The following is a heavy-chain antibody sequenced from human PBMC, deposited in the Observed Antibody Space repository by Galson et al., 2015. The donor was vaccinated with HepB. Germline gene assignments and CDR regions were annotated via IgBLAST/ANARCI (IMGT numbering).Heavy chain of an antibody. D-gene: IGHD4/OR15-4a*01. J-gene: IGHJ4*02. V-gene: IGHV3-48*01. CDR3: ARDLVLANDDY. CDR1: GFPFSTYS. Sequence: SLRLSCAASGFPFSTYSMNWVRQAPGKGLEWVSYISISSNTIYYSDSVKGRFTVSRDNGKSSLYLQMNSLRAEDTAVYYCARDLVLANDDYWGQGTLVTVSS. CDR2: ISISSNTI.